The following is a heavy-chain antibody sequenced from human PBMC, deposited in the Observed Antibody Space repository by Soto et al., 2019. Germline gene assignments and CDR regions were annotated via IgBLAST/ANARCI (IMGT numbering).Heavy chain of an antibody. J-gene: IGHJ4*02. CDR2: ISWNSGSI. D-gene: IGHD3-22*01. Sequence: EVQLVESGGGLVQPSRSLRLSCAASGFTFDDYAMHWVRQAPGKGLEWVSGISWNSGSIGYADSVKGRFTISRDNAKNSLYLQMNSLRAEDTALYYCAKEAYYYDSSGYYGGLDYWGQGTLVTVSS. V-gene: IGHV3-9*01. CDR1: GFTFDDYA. CDR3: AKEAYYYDSSGYYGGLDY.